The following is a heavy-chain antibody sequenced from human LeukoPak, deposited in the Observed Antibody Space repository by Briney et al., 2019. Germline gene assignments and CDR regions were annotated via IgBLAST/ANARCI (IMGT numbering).Heavy chain of an antibody. D-gene: IGHD5-24*01. CDR3: ARAEDGYSFDY. J-gene: IGHJ4*02. V-gene: IGHV4-59*01. CDR1: GGSINSYY. Sequence: SETLSLTCTVSGGSINSYYWNWIRQHPGKGLEWIGYIYYSGSTNYNPSLKSRVTISIDTSKNQFSLKLSSVTAADTAVYYCARAEDGYSFDYWGQGTLVTVSS. CDR2: IYYSGST.